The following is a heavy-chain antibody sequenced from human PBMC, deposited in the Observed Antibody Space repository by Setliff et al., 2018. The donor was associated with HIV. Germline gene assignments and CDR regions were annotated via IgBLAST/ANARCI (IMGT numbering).Heavy chain of an antibody. J-gene: IGHJ4*02. V-gene: IGHV4-39*07. CDR2: IFYTGST. D-gene: IGHD3-3*01. Sequence: KPSETLSLTCNVSGGSISSSSYYWGWIRQPPGKGLEWIGTIFYTGSTYHNSSLKSRVTISVDTSKNQFSLKLSSMTAADTAVYYCARGPNFWSGYSPFDSWGQGTLVTSPQ. CDR3: ARGPNFWSGYSPFDS. CDR1: GGSISSSSYY.